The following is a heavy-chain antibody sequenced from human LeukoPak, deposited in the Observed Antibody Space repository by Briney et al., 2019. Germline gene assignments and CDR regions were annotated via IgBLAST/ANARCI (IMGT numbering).Heavy chain of an antibody. CDR3: ARSSLYYYYYGMDV. Sequence: SETLSLTCTVSGGSISSYYWSWIRQPPGKGLEWIGYIYYSGSTNYNPSLKSRVTISVDTSKNQFSLKLSSVTAADTAVYYCARSSLYYYYYGMDVWGQGTTVTVSS. CDR1: GGSISSYY. J-gene: IGHJ6*02. CDR2: IYYSGST. V-gene: IGHV4-59*08.